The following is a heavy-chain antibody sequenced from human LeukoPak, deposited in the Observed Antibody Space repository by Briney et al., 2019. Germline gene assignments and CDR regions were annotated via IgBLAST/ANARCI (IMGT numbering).Heavy chain of an antibody. D-gene: IGHD2/OR15-2a*01. CDR2: IYWDDDK. Sequence: KKSGPTLVNPTQTLTLTCTFSGFSLSTSGVGVGWIRQPPGKALEWLALIYWDDDKRYSLSLKSRLTITKDTSKNQVVLTVTNMDPVDTATYYCAHSRIVALLVWGQGTLVTVSS. J-gene: IGHJ4*02. CDR1: GFSLSTSGVG. V-gene: IGHV2-5*02. CDR3: AHSRIVALLV.